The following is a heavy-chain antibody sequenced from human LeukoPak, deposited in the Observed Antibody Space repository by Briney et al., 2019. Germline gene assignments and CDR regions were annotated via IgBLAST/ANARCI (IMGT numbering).Heavy chain of an antibody. V-gene: IGHV1-2*02. CDR2: INPNSGGT. CDR1: GYTFTGYY. J-gene: IGHJ4*02. Sequence: ASVKVSCKASGYTFTGYYMHWVRQAPGQGLEWMGWINPNSGGTNYAQKFQGRVTMTRDTSISTAYMELSRLRSDDTAVYYCARVERKVWGKNQFVYWGQGTLVTVSS. D-gene: IGHD3-16*01. CDR3: ARVERKVWGKNQFVY.